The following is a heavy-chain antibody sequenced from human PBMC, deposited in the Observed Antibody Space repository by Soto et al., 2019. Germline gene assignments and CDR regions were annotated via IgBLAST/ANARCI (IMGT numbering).Heavy chain of an antibody. CDR2: INSDGRST. CDR3: ARSLSRYCSSTSCHHDNWFDP. J-gene: IGHJ5*02. CDR1: GFTFSSYW. D-gene: IGHD2-2*01. Sequence: PGGSLRLSCAASGFTFSSYWMHWVRQAPGKGLVWVSRINSDGRSTSYADSVKGQFTISRDNAKNTLYLQMNSLRAEDMAVYYCARSLSRYCSSTSCHHDNWFDPWGQGTLVTVS. V-gene: IGHV3-74*01.